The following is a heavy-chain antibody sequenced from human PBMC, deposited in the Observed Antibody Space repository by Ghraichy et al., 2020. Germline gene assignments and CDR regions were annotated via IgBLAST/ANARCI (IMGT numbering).Heavy chain of an antibody. CDR1: GGSISSYY. V-gene: IGHV4-59*08. CDR2: IYSSGIT. J-gene: IGHJ4*02. D-gene: IGHD1-26*01. Sequence: SETLSLTCTVSGGSISSYYWSWIRQPPGKGLEWIGYIYSSGITNYNPSLKSRVTISVDTSKIQFSLKLSSVTAADTAVYYCARHGLLHYFDYWGQGTLVTVSS. CDR3: ARHGLLHYFDY.